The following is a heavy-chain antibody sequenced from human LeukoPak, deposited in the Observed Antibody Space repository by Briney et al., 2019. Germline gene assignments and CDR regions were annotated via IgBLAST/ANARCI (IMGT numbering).Heavy chain of an antibody. CDR1: GYSFTSYW. CDR3: ARLDTYYYGSGQYRVSRARNWFDP. D-gene: IGHD3-10*01. V-gene: IGHV5-51*01. J-gene: IGHJ5*02. Sequence: GESLKISCKGSGYSFTSYWIGWVRQMPGKGLEWMGIIYPGDSDTRYSPSFQGQVTISADKSISTAYLQWSSLKASDTAMYYCARLDTYYYGSGQYRVSRARNWFDPWGQGTLVTVSS. CDR2: IYPGDSDT.